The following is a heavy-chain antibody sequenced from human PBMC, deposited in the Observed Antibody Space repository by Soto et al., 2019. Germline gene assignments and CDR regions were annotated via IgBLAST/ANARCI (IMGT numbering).Heavy chain of an antibody. V-gene: IGHV3-9*01. CDR1: GFTFDDYA. CDR3: TKGPYSTSAGGWFDP. Sequence: EVQLVESGGGLVQPGRSLRLSCADSGFTFDDYAMYWVRQAPGKGLEWVASINWNSVRIAYAGSVKGRFTISRDNARNSLYLQMTSLISEDTSFYDCTKGPYSTSAGGWFDPWGQGTLVTVSS. CDR2: INWNSVRI. J-gene: IGHJ5*02. D-gene: IGHD6-6*01.